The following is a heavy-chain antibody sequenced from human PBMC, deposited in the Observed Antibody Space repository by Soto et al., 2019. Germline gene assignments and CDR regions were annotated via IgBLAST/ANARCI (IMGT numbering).Heavy chain of an antibody. CDR2: ITGSGVNT. V-gene: IGHV3-23*01. CDR1: GFAFNMYA. CDR3: AKGAARTRAWDY. D-gene: IGHD3-16*01. J-gene: IGHJ4*02. Sequence: EVQLLESGGDIVRPGGSLRLSCAGSGFAFNMYAISWIRQVPGKGLEWVSVITGSGVNTNYADSVKGRFTISRDDSKNMALLQLISLRAVETGLYYCAKGAARTRAWDYWGQGTLVTVSS.